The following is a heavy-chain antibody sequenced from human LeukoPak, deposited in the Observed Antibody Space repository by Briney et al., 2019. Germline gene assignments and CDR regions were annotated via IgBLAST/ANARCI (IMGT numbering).Heavy chain of an antibody. V-gene: IGHV1-69*04. CDR1: GGTFSSYA. J-gene: IGHJ4*02. Sequence: SGKVSCKASGGTFSSYAISWVRQAPGQGLEWMGRIIPILGIANYVQKFQGRVTISADKSTSTAYMELSSLRSEDTAVYYCARDRGTGTGLFDSWGQGTLVTVSS. D-gene: IGHD3/OR15-3a*01. CDR2: IIPILGIA. CDR3: ARDRGTGTGLFDS.